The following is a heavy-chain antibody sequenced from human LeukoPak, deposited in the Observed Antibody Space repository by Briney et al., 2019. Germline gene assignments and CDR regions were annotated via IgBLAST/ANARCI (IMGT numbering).Heavy chain of an antibody. V-gene: IGHV1-2*02. J-gene: IGHJ4*02. CDR1: GYSFTEHY. Sequence: ASVKVSCKASGYSFTEHYIYWVRQAPGQGLEWVGRINCNSGDANSAQKFQGRVTMTRDTSISTAYMELSRLRSDDTAVYYCARDMAAVAGQGYECFDYWGQGTLVTVSS. D-gene: IGHD6-19*01. CDR3: ARDMAAVAGQGYECFDY. CDR2: INCNSGDA.